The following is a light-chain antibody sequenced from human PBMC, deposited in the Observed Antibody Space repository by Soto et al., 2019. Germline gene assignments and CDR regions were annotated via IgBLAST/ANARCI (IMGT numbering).Light chain of an antibody. V-gene: IGKV3-15*01. CDR2: GAS. Sequence: DMVMTQSPATLSVSPGERATLSCRASQSVSSSLAWYQQKPGRSPRLLIYGASTRAIGIPARFSGSGSGTEFTLTISSLQSEDFAVYYCHQYDNWPKTFGQGTRLEIK. CDR1: QSVSSS. CDR3: HQYDNWPKT. J-gene: IGKJ5*01.